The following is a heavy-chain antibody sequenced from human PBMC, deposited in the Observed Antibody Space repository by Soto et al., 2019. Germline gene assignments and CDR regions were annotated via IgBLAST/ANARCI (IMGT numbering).Heavy chain of an antibody. V-gene: IGHV1-69*02. Sequence: QVQLVQSGAEVKKPGSSVKVSCKASGGTFSSYTISWVRQAPGQGLEWMGRIIPILGIANYAQKFQGRVTITADKSTSTAYMELSSLRSEDTAVYYCARVGRDNYGSGIYYYYYYMDVWGKGTTVTVSS. J-gene: IGHJ6*03. CDR1: GGTFSSYT. D-gene: IGHD3-10*01. CDR2: IIPILGIA. CDR3: ARVGRDNYGSGIYYYYYYMDV.